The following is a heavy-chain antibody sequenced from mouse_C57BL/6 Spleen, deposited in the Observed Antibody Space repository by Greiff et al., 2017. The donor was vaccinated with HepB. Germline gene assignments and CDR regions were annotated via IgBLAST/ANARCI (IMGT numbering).Heavy chain of an antibody. J-gene: IGHJ3*01. Sequence: VKVVESGAELARPGASVKLSCKASGYTFTSYGISWVKQRTGQGLEWIGEIYPRSGNTYYNEKFKGKATLTADKSSSTAYMELRSLTSEDSAVYFCARGGDYDWKNAYWGQGTLVTVSA. V-gene: IGHV1-81*01. CDR1: GYTFTSYG. CDR2: IYPRSGNT. CDR3: ARGGDYDWKNAY. D-gene: IGHD2-4*01.